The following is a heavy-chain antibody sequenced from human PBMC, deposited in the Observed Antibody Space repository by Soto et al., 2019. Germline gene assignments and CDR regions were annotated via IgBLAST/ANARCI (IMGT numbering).Heavy chain of an antibody. D-gene: IGHD3-3*01. CDR2: IYSGGST. J-gene: IGHJ6*03. CDR3: ARGFYDSPPLFGLDYYYYMDV. V-gene: IGHV3-66*01. Sequence: GGSLRLSCAASGFTVSSNYMSWVRQAPGKGLEWVSVIYSGGSTYYADSVKGRFTISRDNSKNTLYLQMNSLRAEDTAVYYCARGFYDSPPLFGLDYYYYMDVWGKGTTVTVSS. CDR1: GFTVSSNY.